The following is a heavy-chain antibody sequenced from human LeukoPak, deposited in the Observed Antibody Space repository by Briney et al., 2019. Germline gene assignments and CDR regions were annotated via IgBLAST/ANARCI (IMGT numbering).Heavy chain of an antibody. V-gene: IGHV3-30*04. CDR1: GFTFSSYA. CDR3: AKGGYYGSGSYYPGKLDP. J-gene: IGHJ5*02. CDR2: ISYDGSSS. Sequence: GGSLRLSCAASGFTFSSYAMHWVRQAPGKGLDWVALISYDGSSSFYVDSVKGRFTISRDNSKNTLYLQMNNLRAEDTAVYYCAKGGYYGSGSYYPGKLDPWGQGTLVTVSS. D-gene: IGHD3-10*01.